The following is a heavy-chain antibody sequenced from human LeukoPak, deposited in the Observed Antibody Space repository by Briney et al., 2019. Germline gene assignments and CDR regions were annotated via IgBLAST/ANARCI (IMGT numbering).Heavy chain of an antibody. J-gene: IGHJ4*02. CDR3: ARAATRGYCTNGVCPIDY. CDR2: ISYDGSNK. V-gene: IGHV3-30*04. Sequence: PGGSLRLSCAASGFTFSSYAMHWVRQAPGKGLEWVAVISYDGSNKYYADSVKGRFTISRDNSKNTLYLQMNSLRAEDTAVYYCARAATRGYCTNGVCPIDYWGQGTLVTVSS. CDR1: GFTFSSYA. D-gene: IGHD2-8*01.